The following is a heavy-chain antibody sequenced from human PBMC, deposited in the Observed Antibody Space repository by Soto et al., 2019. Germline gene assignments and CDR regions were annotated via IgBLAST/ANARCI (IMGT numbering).Heavy chain of an antibody. CDR2: ITSKTGEQ. J-gene: IGHJ4*02. CDR3: ARDLMPNDRGLGDLAY. CDR1: GFTFNKYS. Sequence: ESGGGLVKPGGSLRLSCAASGFTFNKYSMNWVRQAPGKGLEWVSSITSKTGEQYYADSVKGRFIISRDSTINSLSLQVTSLRDEDTAVYYCARDLMPNDRGLGDLAYWGQGTLVTVSS. V-gene: IGHV3-21*06. D-gene: IGHD3-22*01.